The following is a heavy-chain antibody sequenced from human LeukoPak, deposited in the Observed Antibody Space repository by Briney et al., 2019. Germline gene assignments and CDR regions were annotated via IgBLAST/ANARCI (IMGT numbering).Heavy chain of an antibody. CDR1: GGSISSYY. CDR2: IYYSGST. D-gene: IGHD1-1*01. CDR3: ARDHNWNDAGGFDY. Sequence: PSETLSLTCTVSGGSISSYYWSCIRQPPGKGLEWIGYIYYSGSTNYNPSLKSRVTISVDTSKNQFSLKLSSVTAADTAVYYCARDHNWNDAGGFDYWGQGTLVTVSS. V-gene: IGHV4-59*01. J-gene: IGHJ4*02.